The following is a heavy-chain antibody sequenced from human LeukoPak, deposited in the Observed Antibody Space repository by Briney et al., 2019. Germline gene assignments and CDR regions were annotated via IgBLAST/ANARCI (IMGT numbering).Heavy chain of an antibody. CDR1: GGSISSGDYY. CDR2: IYYSGST. J-gene: IGHJ4*02. CDR3: ARELYDYVWGSYIDC. D-gene: IGHD3-16*01. Sequence: SETLSLTCTVSGGSISSGDYYWSWIRQPPGKGLEWIGYIYYSGSTYYNPSLKSRLTISLDTSKNQFSLKLSSVTAADTAVYYCARELYDYVWGSYIDCWGQGTLVTVSS. V-gene: IGHV4-30-4*01.